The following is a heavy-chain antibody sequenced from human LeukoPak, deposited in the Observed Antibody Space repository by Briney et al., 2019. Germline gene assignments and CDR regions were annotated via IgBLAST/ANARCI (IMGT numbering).Heavy chain of an antibody. V-gene: IGHV4-31*03. CDR1: GGSISSGGYY. CDR3: AREGYGDYNWFDP. Sequence: SETLSLTCTVSGGSISSGGYYWSWIRQHLGKGLEWIGYIYYSGSTYYNPSLKSRVTISVDTSKNQFSLKLSSVTAADTAVYYCAREGYGDYNWFDPWGQGTLVTVSS. J-gene: IGHJ5*02. D-gene: IGHD4-17*01. CDR2: IYYSGST.